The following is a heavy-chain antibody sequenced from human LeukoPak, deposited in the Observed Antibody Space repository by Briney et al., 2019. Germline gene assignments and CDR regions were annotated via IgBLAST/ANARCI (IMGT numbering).Heavy chain of an antibody. D-gene: IGHD3-9*01. V-gene: IGHV3-15*01. CDR2: IKRKTEGGTT. J-gene: IGHJ4*02. CDR1: GFTFSDAW. CDR3: TTLANYHIPWLCYFDF. Sequence: GGSLRLSCAACGFTFSDAWMSWVRQAPGKGLEWIGRIKRKTEGGTTDYAAPVRGRFTISRDDSKDTLYLQMNSLRTEDTAVYYCTTLANYHIPWLCYFDFTGQGILVTVSS.